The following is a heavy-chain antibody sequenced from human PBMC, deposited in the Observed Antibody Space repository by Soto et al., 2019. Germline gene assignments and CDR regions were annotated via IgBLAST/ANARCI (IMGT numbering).Heavy chain of an antibody. CDR1: GGTFSSYA. D-gene: IGHD6-13*01. CDR2: IIPIFGTA. V-gene: IGHV1-69*13. Sequence: ASVRVSCKASGGTFSSYAISWVRQAPGQGLEWMGGIIPIFGTANYAQKFQGRVTITADESTSTAYMELSSLRSEDTAVYYCARDRKSIAAAGNLAYCYGMDVWGQGTTVTVSS. CDR3: ARDRKSIAAAGNLAYCYGMDV. J-gene: IGHJ6*02.